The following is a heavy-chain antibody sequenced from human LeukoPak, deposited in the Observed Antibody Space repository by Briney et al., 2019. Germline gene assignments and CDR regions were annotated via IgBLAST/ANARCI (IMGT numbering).Heavy chain of an antibody. CDR3: ARRLGYSYVDY. CDR2: INHSGST. Sequence: SETLSLTCAVYGGSFSGYYWSWIRQPPGKGLEWIGEINHSGSTNYNPSFKSRVTISVDTSKNQFSLKLSSVTAADTAVYYCARRLGYSYVDYWGQGTLVTVSS. V-gene: IGHV4-34*01. J-gene: IGHJ4*02. D-gene: IGHD5-18*01. CDR1: GGSFSGYY.